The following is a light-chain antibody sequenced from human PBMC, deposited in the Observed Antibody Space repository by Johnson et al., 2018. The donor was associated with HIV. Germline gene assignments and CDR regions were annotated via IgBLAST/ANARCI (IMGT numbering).Light chain of an antibody. CDR3: GTWKSSLSAGGV. V-gene: IGLV1-51*02. J-gene: IGLJ1*01. Sequence: QSVLTQPPSVSAAPGQKVTISCSGSSSNIGNNYVSWYQQLPGTAPKLLIYKNTQRPSGIPDRFSGSKSGTSATLGITGLQTGDEADYYCGTWKSSLSAGGVFVTGTNVTVL. CDR2: KNT. CDR1: SSNIGNNY.